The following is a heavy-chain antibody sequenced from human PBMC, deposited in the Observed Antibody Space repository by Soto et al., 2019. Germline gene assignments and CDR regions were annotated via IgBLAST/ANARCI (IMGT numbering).Heavy chain of an antibody. CDR3: VRDCYSSSGWFDP. V-gene: IGHV6-1*01. J-gene: IGHJ5*02. CDR1: GDSVSSYSAA. CDR2: TYYRSRFFS. D-gene: IGHD3-10*01. Sequence: PSQTLSLTCAISGDSVSSYSAAWNWIRQSPSGGLEWLGRTYYRSRFFSDYAESVKSRIIINPDTSKNQFSLQLKSVTPEDTAVYYCVRDCYSSSGWFDPWGGGPPFTVSS.